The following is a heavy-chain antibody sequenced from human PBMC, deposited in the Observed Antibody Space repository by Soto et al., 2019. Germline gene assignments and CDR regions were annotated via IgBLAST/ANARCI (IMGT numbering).Heavy chain of an antibody. CDR2: IYPGDSDT. Sequence: PGESLKISCKGSGYSFTSYWIGWVRQIPWKGLEWMGIIYPGDSDTRYSPSFQGQVTISADKSISTAYLQWSSLKASDTAMYYCARGHDMDTAMVNGMDVWGQGTTVTVSS. D-gene: IGHD5-18*01. V-gene: IGHV5-51*01. CDR3: ARGHDMDTAMVNGMDV. CDR1: GYSFTSYW. J-gene: IGHJ6*02.